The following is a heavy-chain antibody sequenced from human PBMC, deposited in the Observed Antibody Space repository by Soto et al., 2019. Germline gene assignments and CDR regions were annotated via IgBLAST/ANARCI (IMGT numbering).Heavy chain of an antibody. J-gene: IGHJ3*02. CDR2: IIPIFGTA. CDR3: GSPSRDIVVVPAAFDI. V-gene: IGHV1-69*13. CDR1: GGTFSSYA. Sequence: SVKVSCKASGGTFSSYAISWVRQAPGQGLEWMGGIIPIFGTANYAQKFQGRVTITADESTSTAYMELSSLRSEDTAVYYCGSPSRDIVVVPAAFDIWGQGTMVTVSS. D-gene: IGHD2-2*01.